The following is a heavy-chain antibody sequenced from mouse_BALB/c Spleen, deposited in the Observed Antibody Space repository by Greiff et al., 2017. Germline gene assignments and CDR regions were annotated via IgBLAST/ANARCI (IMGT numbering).Heavy chain of an antibody. D-gene: IGHD4-1*01. CDR1: GYTFTSYW. CDR2: INPSTGYT. Sequence: VQLQQSGAELAKPGASVKMSCKASGYTFTSYWMHWVKQRPGQGLEWIGYINPSTGYTEYNQKFKDKATLTVDKSSSTAYMQLSSLTSEDSAVYYCASLTGTDYFDYWGQGTTLTVSS. V-gene: IGHV1-7*01. J-gene: IGHJ2*01. CDR3: ASLTGTDYFDY.